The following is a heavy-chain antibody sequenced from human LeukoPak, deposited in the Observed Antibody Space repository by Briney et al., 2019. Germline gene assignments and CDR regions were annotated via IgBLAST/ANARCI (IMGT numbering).Heavy chain of an antibody. CDR3: RNALHYYYGIDV. CDR1: GFTFSSYA. CDR2: ISGSGGST. V-gene: IGHV3-23*01. Sequence: GGSLRLSCAASGFTFSSYAMSWVRQAPGKGLEWVSAISGSGGSTYYADSVKGRFTISRDNSKNTLYLQMNSLRAEDTAVYYCRNALHYYYGIDVWGQGTTVTVSS. J-gene: IGHJ6*02.